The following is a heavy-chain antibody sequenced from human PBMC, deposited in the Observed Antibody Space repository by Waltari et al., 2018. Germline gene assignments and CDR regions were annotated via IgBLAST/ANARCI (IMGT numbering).Heavy chain of an antibody. Sequence: QVQLQQWGAGLLKPSETLSLTCAVYGGSFSGYYWSWIRQPPGKGLEWIGEINHSGSTNYNPSLKSRVTISVDTSKNQFSLKLSSVTAADTAVYYCARNPMLAAAGTGVRTSSFDYWGQRTLVTVSS. CDR3: ARNPMLAAAGTGVRTSSFDY. V-gene: IGHV4-34*01. CDR1: GGSFSGYY. D-gene: IGHD6-13*01. J-gene: IGHJ4*02. CDR2: INHSGST.